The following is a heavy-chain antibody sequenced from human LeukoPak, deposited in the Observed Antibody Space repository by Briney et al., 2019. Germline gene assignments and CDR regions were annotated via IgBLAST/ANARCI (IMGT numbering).Heavy chain of an antibody. CDR2: INHSGST. CDR3: ARVVGAIYYFDY. Sequence: SETLSLTCAVYGGPFSGYYWSWLRQPPGKGLEWIGEINHSGSTNYNPSLKSRVTISVDTTKNQFSLKLSSVTAADTAVYYCARVVGAIYYFDYWGQGTLVTVSS. CDR1: GGPFSGYY. D-gene: IGHD1-26*01. V-gene: IGHV4-34*01. J-gene: IGHJ4*02.